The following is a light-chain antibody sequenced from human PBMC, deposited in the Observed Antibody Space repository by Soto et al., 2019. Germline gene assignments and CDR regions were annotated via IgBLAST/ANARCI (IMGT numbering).Light chain of an antibody. CDR1: QSVSSSY. Sequence: EIVLTQSPGTLSLSPGERATLSCRASQSVSSSYLAWYQQKPGQDPRLLIYGASSRATGIPDMFSGSGSGTDFTLTISRLEPEDFAVYSCQQYGSSPVFTFGPGNKVDIK. CDR2: GAS. V-gene: IGKV3-20*01. J-gene: IGKJ3*01. CDR3: QQYGSSPVFT.